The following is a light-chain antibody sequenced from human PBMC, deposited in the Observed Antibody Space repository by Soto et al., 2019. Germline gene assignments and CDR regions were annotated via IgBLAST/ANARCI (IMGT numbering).Light chain of an antibody. J-gene: IGKJ4*01. CDR2: DAS. Sequence: IVMPQSPATVPASPGERVTLSCRASQSVNSDLAWYQQTPGQAPRPLIYDASTRAAGVPARFSGSGSGTDFTLTISRLEPEDFAVYYCQQYGSSPLTFGGGTKVDIK. CDR3: QQYGSSPLT. CDR1: QSVNSD. V-gene: IGKV3-15*01.